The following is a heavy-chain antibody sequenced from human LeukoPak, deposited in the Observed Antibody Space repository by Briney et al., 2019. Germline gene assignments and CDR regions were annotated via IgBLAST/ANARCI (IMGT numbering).Heavy chain of an antibody. J-gene: IGHJ6*02. CDR3: ARDRGYYGMDV. Sequence: GGSLRLSCAASGFTFSSCSMNWVRQAPGKGLEWVSSISSSSSYIYYADSVKGRFTISRDNAKNSLYLQMNSLRAEDTAVYYCARDRGYYGMDVWGQGTTVTVSS. CDR2: ISSSSSYI. CDR1: GFTFSSCS. V-gene: IGHV3-21*01. D-gene: IGHD3-10*01.